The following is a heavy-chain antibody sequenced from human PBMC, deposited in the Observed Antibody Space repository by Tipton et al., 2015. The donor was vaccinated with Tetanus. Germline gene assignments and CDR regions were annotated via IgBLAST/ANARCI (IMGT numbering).Heavy chain of an antibody. J-gene: IGHJ6*02. CDR2: TYYRSKWNN. D-gene: IGHD1-26*01. CDR3: ASGTFAQGMDV. V-gene: IGHV6-1*01. CDR1: GDSVSSNSAA. Sequence: GLVKPSQTLSLTCVISGDSVSSNSAAWNWFRQSPSRGLEWLGRTYYRSKWNNDYAVSAKSRITINPDTSKDQFSLQLNSVTPEDTAVYYCASGTFAQGMDVWGQGTTVTVSS.